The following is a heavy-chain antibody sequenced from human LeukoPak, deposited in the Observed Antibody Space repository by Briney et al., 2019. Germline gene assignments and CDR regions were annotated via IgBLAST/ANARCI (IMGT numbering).Heavy chain of an antibody. D-gene: IGHD4-17*01. CDR2: ISYDGSNK. V-gene: IGHV3-30*18. CDR1: GFTFSSYG. J-gene: IGHJ6*02. Sequence: GGSLRLSCAASGFTFSSYGMHWVRQAPGKGLEWVAVISYDGSNKYYADSVKGRFTISRDNSKNALYLQMNSLRAEDTAVYYCAKDGTVTSYYYYYGMDVWGQGTTVTVSS. CDR3: AKDGTVTSYYYYYGMDV.